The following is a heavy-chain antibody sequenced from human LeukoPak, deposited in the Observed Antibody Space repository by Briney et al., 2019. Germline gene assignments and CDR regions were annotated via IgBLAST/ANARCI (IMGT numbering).Heavy chain of an antibody. V-gene: IGHV3-21*01. CDR1: GFTFSSYS. D-gene: IGHD2-21*01. CDR3: AREESGVLWWEGWFDP. J-gene: IGHJ5*02. Sequence: GGSLRLPCAASGFTFSSYSMNWVRQAPGKGLEWVSSISSSSSYIYYADSVKGRFTISRDNAKNSLYLQMNSLRAEDTAVYYCAREESGVLWWEGWFDPWGQGTLVTVSS. CDR2: ISSSSSYI.